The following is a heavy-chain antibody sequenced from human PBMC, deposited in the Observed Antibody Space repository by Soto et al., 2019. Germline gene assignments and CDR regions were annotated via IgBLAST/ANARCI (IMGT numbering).Heavy chain of an antibody. Sequence: QLQLQESGPGLVKPSETLSLTCTVSGGSISSSSYYWGWIRQPPGKGLEWIGSIYYSGSTYYNPSLKSRVTISVATSKNQFSLKLSSVTAADTAVYYCARVITMVRGVIIRWFDPWGQGTLVTVSS. V-gene: IGHV4-39*01. CDR1: GGSISSSSYY. D-gene: IGHD3-10*01. CDR2: IYYSGST. J-gene: IGHJ5*02. CDR3: ARVITMVRGVIIRWFDP.